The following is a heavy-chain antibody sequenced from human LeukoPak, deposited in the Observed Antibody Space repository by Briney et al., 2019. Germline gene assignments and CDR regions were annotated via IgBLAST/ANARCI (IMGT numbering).Heavy chain of an antibody. V-gene: IGHV4-59*01. CDR1: GGSISSYY. D-gene: IGHD3-3*01. Sequence: SETLSLTCTVSGGSISSYYWSWIPQPPGKGLEWIGYIYYSGSTNYNPSLKSRVTISVDTSKNQFSLKLSSVTAADTAVYYCARGDFWSGNWFDPWGQGTLVTVSS. J-gene: IGHJ5*02. CDR2: IYYSGST. CDR3: ARGDFWSGNWFDP.